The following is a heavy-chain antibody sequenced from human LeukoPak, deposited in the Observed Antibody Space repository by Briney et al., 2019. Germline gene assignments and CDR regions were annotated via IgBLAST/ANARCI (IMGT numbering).Heavy chain of an antibody. Sequence: SETLSLTCTVSGGSISSSSYYWGWIRQPPGTGLEWIGSIYYSGSTYYNPSLKSRVTISVDTSKNQFSLKLSSVTAADTAVYYCARDLVSYYYGSGSHFGAFDYWGQGTLVTVSS. J-gene: IGHJ4*02. D-gene: IGHD3-10*01. CDR1: GGSISSSSYY. CDR2: IYYSGST. CDR3: ARDLVSYYYGSGSHFGAFDY. V-gene: IGHV4-39*07.